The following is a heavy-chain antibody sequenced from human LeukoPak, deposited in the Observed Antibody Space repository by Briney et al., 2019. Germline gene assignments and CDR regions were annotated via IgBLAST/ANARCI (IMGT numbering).Heavy chain of an antibody. J-gene: IGHJ4*02. Sequence: PGESLRLSCAASGFPFSNYAMNWVRQAPGKGLEWVSSISESGDKTDYADSVRGRFTISRDNSQNTLYLQMNSLRVEDTALYYCAKQWVDCWGQGTLVTVSS. D-gene: IGHD1-26*01. CDR1: GFPFSNYA. CDR2: ISESGDKT. V-gene: IGHV3-23*01. CDR3: AKQWVDC.